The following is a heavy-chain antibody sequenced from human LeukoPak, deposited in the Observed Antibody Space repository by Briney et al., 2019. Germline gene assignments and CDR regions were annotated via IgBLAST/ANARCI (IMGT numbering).Heavy chain of an antibody. CDR2: LYSGGSI. D-gene: IGHD1-26*01. CDR1: GFTVSSSY. J-gene: IGHJ4*02. V-gene: IGHV3-66*01. CDR3: ARSSISSYYGD. Sequence: PGGSLRLSCAGSGFTVSSSYMSWVRQAPGRGLEWVSILYSGGSIFYADSVKGRLTISRDISKNMLHLQMNSLRADDTAVYYCARSSISSYYGDWGQGTLVTVSS.